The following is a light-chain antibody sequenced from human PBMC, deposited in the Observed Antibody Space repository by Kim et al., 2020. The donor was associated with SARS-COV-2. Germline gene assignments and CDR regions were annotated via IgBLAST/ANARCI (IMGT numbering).Light chain of an antibody. CDR1: QSVSSY. J-gene: IGKJ5*01. CDR2: DAS. V-gene: IGKV3-11*01. CDR3: QQRTNWIT. Sequence: EIVLTQSPATLSLSPGDRATLSCRASQSVSSYLAWYQQKPGQAPRLLIYDASNRATGIPARFSGSGSGTDFTLTISSLEPEDFAVYYWQQRTNWITFGQGTRLEIK.